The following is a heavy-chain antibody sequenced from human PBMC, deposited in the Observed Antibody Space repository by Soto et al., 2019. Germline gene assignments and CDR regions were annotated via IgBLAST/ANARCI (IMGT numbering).Heavy chain of an antibody. J-gene: IGHJ4*02. V-gene: IGHV4-39*01. CDR1: SGSISSSTYY. CDR2: IYYSGNT. CDR3: ARHWSLPAGMWYLDY. D-gene: IGHD2-2*01. Sequence: SETLSLTCTVSSGSISSSTYYWGWIRQPPGKGLEWIGNIYYSGNTYYNPSLKSRVTISVDTSKNQFSLKLNSVTAADTAVYYCARHWSLPAGMWYLDYWGQGTLVTVSS.